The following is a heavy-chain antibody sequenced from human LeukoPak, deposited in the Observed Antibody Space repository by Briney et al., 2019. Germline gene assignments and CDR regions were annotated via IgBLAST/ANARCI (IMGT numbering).Heavy chain of an antibody. CDR2: IYPGDSDT. CDR3: ARFSIIGATRNYFDY. D-gene: IGHD1-26*01. Sequence: GESLKISCKGSGYSFTNYWIGWVRQMPGKGLEWMGIIYPGDSDTRYSPSFQGQVTISADKFINTAYLQWSSLKASDTAMYYCARFSIIGATRNYFDYWGQGTLVTVSS. CDR1: GYSFTNYW. V-gene: IGHV5-51*01. J-gene: IGHJ4*02.